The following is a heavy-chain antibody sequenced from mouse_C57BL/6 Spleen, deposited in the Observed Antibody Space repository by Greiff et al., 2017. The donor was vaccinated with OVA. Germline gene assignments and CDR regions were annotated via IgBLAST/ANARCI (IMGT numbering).Heavy chain of an antibody. CDR1: GYTFTGYW. D-gene: IGHD1-1*01. J-gene: IGHJ4*01. V-gene: IGHV1-9*01. CDR3: ASSYYYGSSYDGYAMDY. CDR2: ILPGSGST. Sequence: QVQLQQSGAELMKPGASVKLSCKATGYTFTGYWLEWVKQRPGHGLEWIGEILPGSGSTNYNEKFKGKATFTADTSSNTAYMQLSSLTTEDSAIYYCASSYYYGSSYDGYAMDYWGQGTSVTVSS.